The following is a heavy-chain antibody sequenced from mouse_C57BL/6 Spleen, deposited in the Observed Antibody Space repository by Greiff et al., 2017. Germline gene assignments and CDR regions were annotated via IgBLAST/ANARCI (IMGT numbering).Heavy chain of an antibody. V-gene: IGHV1-19*01. CDR1: GYTFTDYY. Sequence: VQLKESGPVLVKPGASVKMSCKASGYTFTDYYMNWVKQSHGKSLEWIGVINPYNGGTSYNQKFKGKGTLTVDKSSSTAYMELNSLTSEDSAVYCCARFLPGNYFDYWGQGTTLTVSS. CDR2: INPYNGGT. J-gene: IGHJ2*01. D-gene: IGHD2-10*01. CDR3: ARFLPGNYFDY.